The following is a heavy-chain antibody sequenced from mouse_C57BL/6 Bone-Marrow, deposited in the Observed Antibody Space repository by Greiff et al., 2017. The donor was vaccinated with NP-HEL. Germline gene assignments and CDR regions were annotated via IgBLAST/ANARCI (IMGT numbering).Heavy chain of an antibody. CDR2: INPNNGGT. D-gene: IGHD6-1*01. Sequence: VQLQQSGPELVKPGASVKISCKASGYTFTDYYMNWVKQSHGKSLEWIGDINPNNGGTSYNQKFKGKATLTVDKSSSTAYMELRSLTSEDSAVYYCASPQPYYFDYWGQGTTLTVSS. V-gene: IGHV1-26*01. J-gene: IGHJ2*01. CDR3: ASPQPYYFDY. CDR1: GYTFTDYY.